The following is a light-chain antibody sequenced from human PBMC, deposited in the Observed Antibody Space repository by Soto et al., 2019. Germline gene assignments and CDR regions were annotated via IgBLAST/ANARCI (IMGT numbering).Light chain of an antibody. CDR3: SSFTTTTSYV. Sequence: QSVLTQPASVSWSPGQSIAISFTGTSSEVGGYNSASWYQQYPGKAPKLMIHDVNNRPSGVSNRFSGSKSGNTASLTISGLQAEDEADYYCSSFTTTTSYVFGTGTKVTVL. J-gene: IGLJ1*01. CDR2: DVN. CDR1: SSEVGGYNS. V-gene: IGLV2-14*01.